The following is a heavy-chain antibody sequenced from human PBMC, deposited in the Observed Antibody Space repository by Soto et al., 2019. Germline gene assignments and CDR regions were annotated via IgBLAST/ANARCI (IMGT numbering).Heavy chain of an antibody. CDR1: GYTFTGYY. J-gene: IGHJ6*02. CDR3: ARDRRVVLVPAASYGMDV. V-gene: IGHV1-2*04. Sequence: ASVKVSCKASGYTFTGYYMHWVRQAPGRGLEWMGWINPNSGGTNYAQKFQGWVTMTRDTSISTAYMELSRLRSDDTAVYYCARDRRVVLVPAASYGMDVWGQGTTVTVSS. D-gene: IGHD2-2*01. CDR2: INPNSGGT.